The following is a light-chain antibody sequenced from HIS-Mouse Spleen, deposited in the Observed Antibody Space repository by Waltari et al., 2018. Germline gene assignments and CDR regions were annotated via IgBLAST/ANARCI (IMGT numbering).Light chain of an antibody. CDR3: QSADSSGTYLVV. V-gene: IGLV3-25*03. CDR2: KDS. J-gene: IGLJ2*01. CDR1: ALPKKY. Sequence: SYELTQPPSVSVSPGQTARITCSGDALPKKYAYWYQQKPGQAPVLVINKDSARPSGIPERFSGSSSGTTVTLTISGVQAEDEADYYCQSADSSGTYLVVFGGGTKLTVL.